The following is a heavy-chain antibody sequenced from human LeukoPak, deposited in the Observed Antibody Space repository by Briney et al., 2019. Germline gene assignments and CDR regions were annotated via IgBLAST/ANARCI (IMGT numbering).Heavy chain of an antibody. V-gene: IGHV3-48*03. CDR1: GFTFSSYE. D-gene: IGHD3-22*01. J-gene: IGHJ6*03. CDR3: ARVGPYDSSDYYLGYYYYMDV. Sequence: GGSLRLSCAASGFTFSSYEMNWVRQAPGKGLEWVSYISSSGSTIYYADSVKGRFTISRDNAKNSLYLQMNSLRAEDTAVYYCARVGPYDSSDYYLGYYYYMDVWGKGTTVTVSS. CDR2: ISSSGSTI.